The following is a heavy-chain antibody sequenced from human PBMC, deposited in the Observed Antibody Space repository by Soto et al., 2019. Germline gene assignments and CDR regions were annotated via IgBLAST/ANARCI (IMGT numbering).Heavy chain of an antibody. V-gene: IGHV1-18*01. CDR1: GYTFTSYG. CDR3: ARAYCGGDCYPVPNHDNLFDP. Sequence: ASVKVSCKASGYTFTSYGISWVRQAPGQGLEWMGWISAYNGNTNYAQKLQGRVTMTTDTSTSTAYMELRSLRSDDTAVYYCARAYCGGDCYPVPNHDNLFDPWGKGTQVTVSS. J-gene: IGHJ5*02. D-gene: IGHD2-21*02. CDR2: ISAYNGNT.